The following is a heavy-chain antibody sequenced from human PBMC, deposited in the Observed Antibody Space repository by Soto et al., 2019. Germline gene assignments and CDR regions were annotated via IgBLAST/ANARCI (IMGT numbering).Heavy chain of an antibody. CDR2: ISAHKGNT. CDR3: ARGRYGDY. V-gene: IGHV1-18*01. Sequence: QAYLVQSGAEVKKPGASVKVSCKGSGYDFTTYGITWVRQAPGHGLEWMAWISAHKGNTDYAQKLQGRVTVTRDTSTSTAYMELRSLRSDDTAVYYCARGRYGDYWGQGALVTVSS. J-gene: IGHJ4*02. D-gene: IGHD1-1*01. CDR1: GYDFTTYG.